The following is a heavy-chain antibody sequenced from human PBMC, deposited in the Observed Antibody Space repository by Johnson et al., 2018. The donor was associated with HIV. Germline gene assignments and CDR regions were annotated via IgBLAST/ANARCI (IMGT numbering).Heavy chain of an antibody. CDR1: GFTFSSYG. D-gene: IGHD2-2*01. Sequence: QMLLVESGGGVVQPGGSLRLSCAASGFTFSSYGMHWVRQAPGKGLEWVAFIRYDGSNKYYADSVKGRFTISRDNSKNTLYLQMNSLRVEDTAVYYCARAQVLPDDAFDIWGQGTMVSVSS. V-gene: IGHV3-30*02. CDR2: IRYDGSNK. J-gene: IGHJ3*02. CDR3: ARAQVLPDDAFDI.